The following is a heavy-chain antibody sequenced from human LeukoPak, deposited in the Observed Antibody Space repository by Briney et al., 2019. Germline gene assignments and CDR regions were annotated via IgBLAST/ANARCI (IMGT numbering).Heavy chain of an antibody. Sequence: SETLSPTCTVSGGSTSSSSYYWGWIRQPPGKGLERIGRIYYSGSTYYNPSLKSRVTISVDTSKNQFSLKLSSVTAADTAVYYCASYMATIRPFGWFDPWGQGTLVTVSS. CDR1: GGSTSSSSYY. CDR2: IYYSGST. D-gene: IGHD5-24*01. J-gene: IGHJ5*02. V-gene: IGHV4-39*07. CDR3: ASYMATIRPFGWFDP.